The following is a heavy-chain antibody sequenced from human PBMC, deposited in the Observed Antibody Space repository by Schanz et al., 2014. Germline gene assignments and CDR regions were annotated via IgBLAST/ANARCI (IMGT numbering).Heavy chain of an antibody. CDR2: IKKDGSEK. CDR1: GFTFSGFW. V-gene: IGHV3-7*03. D-gene: IGHD3-10*02. CDR3: AKNQYDDVDLSSFYFDF. Sequence: EVQLAESGGGLVQPGGSLRLSCAASGFTFSGFWMTWVRQAPGKGLEWVANIKKDGSEKYYVDSVKGRFTISRDNAKNSLFLQMNSLRPEDTAIYYCAKNQYDDVDLSSFYFDFWGQGTLVTVSS. J-gene: IGHJ4*02.